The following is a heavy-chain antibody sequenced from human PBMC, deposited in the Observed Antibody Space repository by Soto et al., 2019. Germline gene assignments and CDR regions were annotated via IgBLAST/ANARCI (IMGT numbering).Heavy chain of an antibody. V-gene: IGHV4-61*01. CDR2: IYYSGST. J-gene: IGHJ4*02. D-gene: IGHD2-21*01. CDR3: ARGDCGGNYDY. CDR1: GGSVSSGSYY. Sequence: SETLSLTCTVSGGSVSSGSYYWRWIQQPPGKGLEWIGYIYYSGSTNYNPSLKSRVSIPVETSKNQFSLKLSSVTAADTAVYYCARGDCGGNYDYWGQGTRVTVSS.